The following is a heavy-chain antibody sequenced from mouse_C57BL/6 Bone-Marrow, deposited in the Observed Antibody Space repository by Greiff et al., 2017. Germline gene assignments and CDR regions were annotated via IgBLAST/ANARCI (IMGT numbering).Heavy chain of an antibody. Sequence: DVMLVESGGDLVKPGGSLKLSCAASGFTFSSYGMSWVRQTPDKRLEWVATISSGGSYTYYPDSVKGRFTISRDNAKNTLYLQMSSLKSEDTAMYYCATLGGYYVGWFAYWGQGTLVPVSA. CDR2: ISSGGSYT. CDR3: ATLGGYYVGWFAY. V-gene: IGHV5-6*02. J-gene: IGHJ3*01. D-gene: IGHD2-3*01. CDR1: GFTFSSYG.